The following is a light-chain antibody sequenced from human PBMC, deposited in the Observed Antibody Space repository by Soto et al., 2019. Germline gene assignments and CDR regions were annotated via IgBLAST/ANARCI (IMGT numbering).Light chain of an antibody. J-gene: IGKJ2*01. CDR3: QQSYSTPYT. CDR1: QSISSY. V-gene: IGKV1-39*01. Sequence: DIQMTQSPSSLSASVGDRVTITCRSSQSISSYLNWYQQKPGKAPKLLIYAAYSLQSGVPSRFSGSGSGTDFTLTISSLQPEDFAPYYCQQSYSTPYTFGQGTKLEIK. CDR2: AAY.